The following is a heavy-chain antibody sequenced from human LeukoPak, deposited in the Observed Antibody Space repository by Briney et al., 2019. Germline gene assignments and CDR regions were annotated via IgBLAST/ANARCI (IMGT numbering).Heavy chain of an antibody. D-gene: IGHD6-13*01. V-gene: IGHV3-30*18. CDR3: AKDAAAGTRPYYSDY. CDR1: GFTFSSYG. Sequence: GGSLRLSCAASGFTFSSYGMHWVRQAPGKGLEWVAVISYDGSNKYYADSVKGRFTISRDNSKNTLYLQMNSLRAEDTAVYYCAKDAAAGTRPYYSDYWGQGTLVTVSS. J-gene: IGHJ4*02. CDR2: ISYDGSNK.